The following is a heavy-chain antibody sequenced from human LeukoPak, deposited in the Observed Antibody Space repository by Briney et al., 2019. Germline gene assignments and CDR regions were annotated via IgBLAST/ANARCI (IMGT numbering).Heavy chain of an antibody. V-gene: IGHV3-23*01. J-gene: IGHJ4*02. CDR2: ISGSGGST. Sequence: SGGALRLSCADPGFTFSSYAMSWVRQAPGKGLEWGSAISGSGGSTYYADSVKGRFTSSRDNSKTTLYLQMNSLRAEDTAVYYCAKEAAFWDSSSWYYFDYWGQGTLVTVSS. CDR1: GFTFSSYA. CDR3: AKEAAFWDSSSWYYFDY. D-gene: IGHD6-13*01.